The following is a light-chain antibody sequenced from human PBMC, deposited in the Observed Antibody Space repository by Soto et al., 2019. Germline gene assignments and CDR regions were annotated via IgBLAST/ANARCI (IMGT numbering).Light chain of an antibody. CDR2: EGS. V-gene: IGKV1-5*01. J-gene: IGKJ1*01. CDR1: QNIKNW. CDR3: QQYNSFTWT. Sequence: DIQMTQSPSTLSASVGDIVTITCLASQNIKNWLAWYQQRPGQAPKLLISEGSSLESGVPSTFSGTASGTEFTLTISRLQPDEFATYYCQQYNSFTWTVGQGTKVDIK.